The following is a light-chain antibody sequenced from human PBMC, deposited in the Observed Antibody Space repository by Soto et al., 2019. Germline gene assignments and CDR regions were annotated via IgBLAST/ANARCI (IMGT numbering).Light chain of an antibody. CDR1: QSLVHSDGNTY. CDR3: MQATQSVWT. CDR2: KVS. J-gene: IGKJ1*01. V-gene: IGKV2-24*01. Sequence: DIVMTQTPLSSPVTLGQAASISCKSSQSLVHSDGNTYLSWYQQRPGQPPRLLIYKVSERFSGVAERFSGSGAGTDFTLTISRGEAEDVGVCYCMQATQSVWTFGQGTKVEIK.